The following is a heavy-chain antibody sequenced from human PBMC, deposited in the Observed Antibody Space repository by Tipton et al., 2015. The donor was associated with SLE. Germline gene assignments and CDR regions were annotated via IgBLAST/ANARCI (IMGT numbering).Heavy chain of an antibody. CDR3: ASVYDSSGYYFYYFDY. Sequence: TLSLTCTVSGGSISSSSYYWGWIRQPPGKGLEWIGNIYYSGSTYYNPSLKSRVTISVDTSKNQFSLKLSSVTAADTAVYYCASVYDSSGYYFYYFDYWGQGTLVTVSS. CDR1: GGSISSSSYY. V-gene: IGHV4-39*07. CDR2: IYYSGST. D-gene: IGHD3-22*01. J-gene: IGHJ4*02.